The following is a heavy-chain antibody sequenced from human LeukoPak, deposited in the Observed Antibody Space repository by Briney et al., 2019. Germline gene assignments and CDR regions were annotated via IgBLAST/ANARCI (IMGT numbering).Heavy chain of an antibody. J-gene: IGHJ4*02. CDR2: ISYDGSNK. D-gene: IGHD4-17*01. CDR1: GFTFSSYA. V-gene: IGHV3-30-3*01. CDR3: AREGLTVTFYFDY. Sequence: GRSLRLSCAASGFTFSSYAMHWVRQAPGKGLEWVAVISYDGSNKYYADSVKGRFTISRDNSKNTLYLQMDSLRAEDTVVYYCAREGLTVTFYFDYWGQGTLVTVSS.